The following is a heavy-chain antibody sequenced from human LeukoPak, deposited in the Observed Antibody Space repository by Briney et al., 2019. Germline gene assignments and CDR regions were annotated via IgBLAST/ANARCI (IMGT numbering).Heavy chain of an antibody. CDR3: AKGVCLHYSFGY. V-gene: IGHV3-23*01. D-gene: IGHD5/OR15-5a*01. CDR2: ISGSGGST. Sequence: PGGSLTLSCAASGFSSRSYAMSWVRQAPGKGLEWVSTISGSGGSTYYADSVKGRFTISRDNSKNTLYLEMNSLRAEDTAVYYCAKGVCLHYSFGYWGQGALVTVSS. CDR1: GFSSRSYA. J-gene: IGHJ4*02.